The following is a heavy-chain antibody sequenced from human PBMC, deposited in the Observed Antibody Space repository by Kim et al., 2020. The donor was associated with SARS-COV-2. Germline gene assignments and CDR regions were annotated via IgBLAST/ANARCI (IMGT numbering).Heavy chain of an antibody. CDR2: IWYDGSNK. CDR1: GFTFSSYG. Sequence: GGSLRLSCAASGFTFSSYGMHWVRQAPGKGLEWVAVIWYDGSNKYYADSVKGRFTISRDNSKNTLYLQMNSLRAEDTAVYYCARFLSGSYYGFDYWGQGTLVTVSS. V-gene: IGHV3-33*01. CDR3: ARFLSGSYYGFDY. J-gene: IGHJ4*02. D-gene: IGHD1-26*01.